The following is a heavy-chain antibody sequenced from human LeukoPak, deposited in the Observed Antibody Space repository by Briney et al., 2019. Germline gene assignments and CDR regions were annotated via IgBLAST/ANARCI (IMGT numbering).Heavy chain of an antibody. CDR1: GYSFTSYW. D-gene: IGHD3-10*01. CDR3: ASPSMVRGVDYYYYYGMDV. J-gene: IGHJ6*02. CDR2: IYPGDSDT. V-gene: IGHV5-51*01. Sequence: GESLKISCEGSGYSFTSYWIGWVRQMPGKGLEWMWIIYPGDSDTRYSPSFQGQVTISADKSISTAYLQWSSLKASDTAMYYCASPSMVRGVDYYYYYGMDVWGQGTTVTVSS.